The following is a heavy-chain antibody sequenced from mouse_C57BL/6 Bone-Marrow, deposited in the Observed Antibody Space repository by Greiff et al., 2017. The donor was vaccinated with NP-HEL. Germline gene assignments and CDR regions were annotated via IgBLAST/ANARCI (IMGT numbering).Heavy chain of an antibody. CDR1: GYTFTDYN. CDR3: ARQDYSNVYAMDY. D-gene: IGHD2-5*01. CDR2: INPNNGGT. V-gene: IGHV1-18*01. Sequence: EVQLQQSGPELVKPGASVKIPCKASGYTFTDYNMDWVKQSHGKSLEWIGDINPNNGGTIYNQKFKGKATLTVDKSSSTAYMELRSLTSEDTAVYYCARQDYSNVYAMDYWGQGTSVTVSS. J-gene: IGHJ4*01.